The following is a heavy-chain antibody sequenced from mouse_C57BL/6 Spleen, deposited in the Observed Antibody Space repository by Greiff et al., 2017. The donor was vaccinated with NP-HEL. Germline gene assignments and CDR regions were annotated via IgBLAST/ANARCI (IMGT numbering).Heavy chain of an antibody. J-gene: IGHJ4*01. CDR3: ATKLLYYAMDY. Sequence: QVQLKQPGAELVKPGASVKLSCKASGYTFTSYWMQWVKQRPGQSLEWIGEIDPSDSYTNYNQKFKGKATLTVDTSSSTAYMQLSSLTSEDSAVYYCATKLLYYAMDYWGQGTSVTVSS. CDR1: GYTFTSYW. V-gene: IGHV1-50*01. CDR2: IDPSDSYT.